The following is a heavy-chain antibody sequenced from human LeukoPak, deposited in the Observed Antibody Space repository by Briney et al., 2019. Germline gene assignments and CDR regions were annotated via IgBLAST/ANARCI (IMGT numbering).Heavy chain of an antibody. D-gene: IGHD3-10*01. V-gene: IGHV1-2*02. Sequence: ASVKVSCKASGYTFTGYYMHWVRQAPGQGLEWMGWINPNSGGTNYAQKFQGRVTITRDTSISTTYMELRRLRSDDTAVSYCARERVTMVRARRGFDPWGQGTLVTVSS. CDR3: ARERVTMVRARRGFDP. J-gene: IGHJ5*02. CDR1: GYTFTGYY. CDR2: INPNSGGT.